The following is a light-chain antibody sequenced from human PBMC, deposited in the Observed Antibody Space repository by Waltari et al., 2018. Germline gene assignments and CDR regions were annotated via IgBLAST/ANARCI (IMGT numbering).Light chain of an antibody. CDR1: QSVVSAY. V-gene: IGKV3-20*01. Sequence: EVVLTQSPGTLSLSPGERASLSCRASQSVVSAYLAWYQQKPGQAPRLLIFGASNTATGIPDRFSGSGSGTDFTLTISRLEPEDFAVYYCQHYDSSTGFTFGPGSKVDIK. CDR3: QHYDSSTGFT. J-gene: IGKJ3*01. CDR2: GAS.